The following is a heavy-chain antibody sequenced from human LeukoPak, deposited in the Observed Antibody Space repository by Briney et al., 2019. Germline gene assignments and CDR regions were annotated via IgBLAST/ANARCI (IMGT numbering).Heavy chain of an antibody. D-gene: IGHD5-18*01. Sequence: GGSLRLSCAASGFTVSSNYMSWVRQAPGKGLEWVSVIYSGGSTYYADSVKGRFTISRDNSKNTLYLQMNSLRAEDTAVYYCARDKTAMVYPNWFDPWGQGTLVTVSS. CDR3: ARDKTAMVYPNWFDP. CDR2: IYSGGST. J-gene: IGHJ5*02. CDR1: GFTVSSNY. V-gene: IGHV3-66*01.